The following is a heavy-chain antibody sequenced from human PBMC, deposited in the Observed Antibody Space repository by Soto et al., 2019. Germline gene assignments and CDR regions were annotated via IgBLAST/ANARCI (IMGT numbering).Heavy chain of an antibody. D-gene: IGHD4-4*01. Sequence: ASVKVSCKASGYIFTDYYMHWVRQAPGQELGWMGRINPNSGGTNYAQKFQGRVTMTRDTSISTAYMELSSLRPEDTATYYCAGGKDDYRNYGMGGFDYWGQGTLVTVSS. J-gene: IGHJ4*02. V-gene: IGHV1-2*06. CDR2: INPNSGGT. CDR1: GYIFTDYY. CDR3: AGGKDDYRNYGMGGFDY.